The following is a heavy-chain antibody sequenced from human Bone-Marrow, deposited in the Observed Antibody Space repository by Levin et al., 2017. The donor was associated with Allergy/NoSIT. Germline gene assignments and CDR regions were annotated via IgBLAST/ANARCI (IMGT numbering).Heavy chain of an antibody. CDR2: IYSGGGT. Sequence: GESLKISCAVSGFTVSNNYMSWVRQAPGKGLELVSIIYSGGGTFYADSVKARFTISRDNSKNTVYLQMNSLRAEDTAVYYCARLDFNYGSYYWGQGTLVTVSS. J-gene: IGHJ4*02. V-gene: IGHV3-66*04. D-gene: IGHD3-10*01. CDR3: ARLDFNYGSYY. CDR1: GFTVSNNY.